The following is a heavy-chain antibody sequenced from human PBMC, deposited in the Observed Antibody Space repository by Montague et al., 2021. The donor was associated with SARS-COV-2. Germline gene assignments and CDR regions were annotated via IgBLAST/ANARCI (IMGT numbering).Heavy chain of an antibody. CDR1: GGSISSGSYY. Sequence: TLSLTCTVSGGSISSGSYYWSWIRQPAGKGLEWIGRIYTSGSTNYNPSLKSRVTISVDTSKNQFSLKLSSVTAADTAVYFCASLGSPAYCGGDCYLRDYGMDVWGQGTRVTVSS. J-gene: IGHJ6*02. D-gene: IGHD2-21*02. CDR3: ASLGSPAYCGGDCYLRDYGMDV. CDR2: IYTSGST. V-gene: IGHV4-61*02.